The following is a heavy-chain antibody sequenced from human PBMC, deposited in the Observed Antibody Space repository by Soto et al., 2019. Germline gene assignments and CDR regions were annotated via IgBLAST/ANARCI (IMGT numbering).Heavy chain of an antibody. V-gene: IGHV4-59*01. D-gene: IGHD6-13*01. CDR3: ARSGYSSSWYVSAFDI. Sequence: SETLSLTCTVSGGSISSYYWSWIRQPPGKGLEWIGYSYYSGSTNYNPTLKSRVTISVDTSKNQFSLKLSSVTAADTAVYYCARSGYSSSWYVSAFDIWGQGTMVTVSS. CDR2: SYYSGST. CDR1: GGSISSYY. J-gene: IGHJ3*02.